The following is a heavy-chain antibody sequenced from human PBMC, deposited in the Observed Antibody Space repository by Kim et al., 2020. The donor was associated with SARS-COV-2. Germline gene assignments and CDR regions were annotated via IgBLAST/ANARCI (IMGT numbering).Heavy chain of an antibody. V-gene: IGHV1-8*01. CDR1: GYTFTSYD. CDR3: ARGSPGYYEMLTGFYKGAEYFQH. J-gene: IGHJ1*01. Sequence: ASVKVSCKASGYTFTSYDINWVRQATGQGLEWMGWMNPNSGNTGYAQKFQGRVTMTRNTSISTAYMELSSPRSEDTAVDYCARGSPGYYEMLTGFYKGAEYFQHWGKGTLVTVSS. D-gene: IGHD3-9*01. CDR2: MNPNSGNT.